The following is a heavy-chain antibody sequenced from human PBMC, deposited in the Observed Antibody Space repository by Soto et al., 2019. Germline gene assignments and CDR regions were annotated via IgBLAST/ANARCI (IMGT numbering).Heavy chain of an antibody. J-gene: IGHJ4*02. CDR1: GGTFSSYA. Sequence: SVKVSCKASGGTFSSYAISWVRQAPGQGLEWMGGIIPIFGTANYAQKFQGRVTITADESTSTAYMELSSLRSEDTAVYYCATVYCSGGSCYSIDYWGQGTLVTVSS. V-gene: IGHV1-69*13. CDR2: IIPIFGTA. CDR3: ATVYCSGGSCYSIDY. D-gene: IGHD2-15*01.